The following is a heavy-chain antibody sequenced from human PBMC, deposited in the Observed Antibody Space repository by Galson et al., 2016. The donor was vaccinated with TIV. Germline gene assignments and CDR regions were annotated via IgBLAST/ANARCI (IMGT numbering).Heavy chain of an antibody. V-gene: IGHV4-34*01. J-gene: IGHJ6*02. CDR2: INHSGST. Sequence: ETLSLTCAVYGGSFSGYYWSWIRQPPGKGLEWIGEINHSGSTNYNVSLKSRVTISVDTSKNQFSLKLTSVTAAATAVYYCARDLNYDFWSGYYVHDSYYGMDVWGQGTTVTVSS. D-gene: IGHD3-3*01. CDR3: ARDLNYDFWSGYYVHDSYYGMDV. CDR1: GGSFSGYY.